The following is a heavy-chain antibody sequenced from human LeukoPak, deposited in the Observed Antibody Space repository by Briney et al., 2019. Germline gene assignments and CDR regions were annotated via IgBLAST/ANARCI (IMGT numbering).Heavy chain of an antibody. D-gene: IGHD4/OR15-4a*01. CDR2: ISRSSSYK. V-gene: IGHV3-21*01. J-gene: IGHJ5*02. Sequence: GGSLRLSCAASGFTFSTYSMNWVRQAPGKGLEWVSSISRSSSYKYYADSVKSRFTISRDNAKNSLYLQINNQKAEDTAVYYCATGQNGVRTNWFVPWGQGTLVTVSS. CDR1: GFTFSTYS. CDR3: ATGQNGVRTNWFVP.